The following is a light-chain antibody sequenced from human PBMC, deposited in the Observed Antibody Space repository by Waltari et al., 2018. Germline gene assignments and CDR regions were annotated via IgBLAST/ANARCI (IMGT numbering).Light chain of an antibody. V-gene: IGLV2-14*01. J-gene: IGLJ2*01. CDR1: SSYVGGYNY. CDR3: SSYTTISTLV. CDR2: EVS. Sequence: QSALTQPASVSGSPGQSITISCTGTSSYVGGYNYVSWYQHHSDKAPQPIIYEVSNRPSGVSNRFSGTKSGNTASLTISGLQAEDEADYYCSSYTTISTLVFGGGTKLTVL.